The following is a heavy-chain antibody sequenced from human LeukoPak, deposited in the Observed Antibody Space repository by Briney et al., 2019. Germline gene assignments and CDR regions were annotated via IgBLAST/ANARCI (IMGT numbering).Heavy chain of an antibody. D-gene: IGHD1-26*01. V-gene: IGHV3-74*01. CDR1: GFTFSSYS. J-gene: IGHJ4*02. CDR3: ARESGSYYFDY. Sequence: GGSLRLSCAASGFTFSSYSMNWVRQAPGKGLVWVSRINSDGSSTSYADSVKGRFTISRDNAKNTLYLQMNSLRAEDTAVYYCARESGSYYFDYWGQGTLVTVSS. CDR2: INSDGSST.